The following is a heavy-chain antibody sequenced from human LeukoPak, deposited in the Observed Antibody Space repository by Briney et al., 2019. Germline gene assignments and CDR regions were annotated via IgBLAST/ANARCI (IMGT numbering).Heavy chain of an antibody. CDR1: GFTFSDYY. V-gene: IGHV3-11*01. CDR3: ARDCSSTSCYGQAFDI. D-gene: IGHD2-2*01. CDR2: ISSSGSTI. Sequence: GGSLRLSCAASGFTFSDYYMSWIRQAPGKGLEWVSYISSSGSTIYYADSVKGRFTVSRDNAKNSLYLQMNSLRAEDTAVYYCARDCSSTSCYGQAFDIWGQGTMVTVSS. J-gene: IGHJ3*02.